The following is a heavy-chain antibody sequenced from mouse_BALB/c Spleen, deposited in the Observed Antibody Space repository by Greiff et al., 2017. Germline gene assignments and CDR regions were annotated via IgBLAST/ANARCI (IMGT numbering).Heavy chain of an antibody. CDR3: ARMAATTMDY. Sequence: QVTLKESGPGILQPSQTLSLTCSFSGFSLSTSGMGVSWIRQPSGKGLEWLAHIYWDDDKRYNPSLKSRLTISKDTSSNQVFLKITSVDTADTATYYCARMAATTMDYWGQGTSVTVSS. CDR1: GFSLSTSGMG. D-gene: IGHD1-2*01. V-gene: IGHV8-12*01. J-gene: IGHJ4*01. CDR2: IYWDDDK.